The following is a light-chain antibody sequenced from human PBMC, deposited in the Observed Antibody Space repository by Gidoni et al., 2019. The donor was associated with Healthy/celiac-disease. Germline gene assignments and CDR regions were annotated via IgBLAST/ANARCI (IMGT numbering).Light chain of an antibody. CDR1: QSISSY. Sequence: DIQMTQSPSSLSASVGDRVTITCRASQSISSYLNWYQQKPGKAPKLLLYAASSLQSGVPSRFSGSGSGRDFTLTISRLQPEDFATYFCQQSYRTFLTFGGGTKVEIK. CDR3: QQSYRTFLT. V-gene: IGKV1-39*01. CDR2: AAS. J-gene: IGKJ4*01.